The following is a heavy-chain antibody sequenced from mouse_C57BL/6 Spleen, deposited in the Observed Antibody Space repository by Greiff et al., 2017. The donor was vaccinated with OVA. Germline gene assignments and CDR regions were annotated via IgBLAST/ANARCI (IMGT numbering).Heavy chain of an antibody. CDR3: ASGYYGSSYAWFAY. D-gene: IGHD1-1*01. CDR1: GYSFTGYY. V-gene: IGHV1-42*01. J-gene: IGHJ3*01. Sequence: VQLQQSGPELVKPGASVKISCKASGYSFTGYYMHWVKQSPEKSLEWIGEINPSTGGTTYNQKFKAKATLTVDKSSSTAYMQLKSLTSEDSAVYYCASGYYGSSYAWFAYWGQGTLVTVSA. CDR2: INPSTGGT.